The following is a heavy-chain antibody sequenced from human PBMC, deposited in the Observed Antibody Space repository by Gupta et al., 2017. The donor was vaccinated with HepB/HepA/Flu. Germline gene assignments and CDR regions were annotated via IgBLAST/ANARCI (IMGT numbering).Heavy chain of an antibody. D-gene: IGHD6-13*01. CDR2: IYYSGST. CDR3: ARHRVDSSSPRGDWFDP. CDR1: GGSISSSSYY. V-gene: IGHV4-39*01. Sequence: QLQLQESGPGLVKPSETLSLTCTVSGGSISSSSYYWGWIRQPPGKGLEWIGSIYYSGSTYYNPSLKSRVTISVDTSKNQFSLKLSSVTAADTAVYYCARHRVDSSSPRGDWFDPWGQGTLVTVSS. J-gene: IGHJ5*02.